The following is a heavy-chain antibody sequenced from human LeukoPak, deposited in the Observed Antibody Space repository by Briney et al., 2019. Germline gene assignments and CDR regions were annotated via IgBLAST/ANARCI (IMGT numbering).Heavy chain of an antibody. Sequence: ASVKISCKVSGYTFTDYYMHWVQQAPGKGLEWMGLVDPEDGETKYAEKFQGRVTMTRDTSISTAYMELSRLRSDDTAVYYCARVYYDFWSGSNYFDYWGQGTLVTVSS. D-gene: IGHD3-3*01. CDR2: VDPEDGET. CDR3: ARVYYDFWSGSNYFDY. J-gene: IGHJ4*02. CDR1: GYTFTDYY. V-gene: IGHV1-69-2*01.